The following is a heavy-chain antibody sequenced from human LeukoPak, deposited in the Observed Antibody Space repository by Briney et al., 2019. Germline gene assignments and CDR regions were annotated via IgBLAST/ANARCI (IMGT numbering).Heavy chain of an antibody. V-gene: IGHV1-69*13. Sequence: GASVKVSCKASGYTFTSYGISWVRQAPGQGLEWMGGIIPIFGTANYAQKFQGRVTITADESTSTAYMELSSLRSEDTAVYYCARSLFRFLEWSYRSYYYYYMDVWGKGTTVTVSS. CDR2: IIPIFGTA. D-gene: IGHD3-3*01. CDR3: ARSLFRFLEWSYRSYYYYYMDV. J-gene: IGHJ6*03. CDR1: GYTFTSYG.